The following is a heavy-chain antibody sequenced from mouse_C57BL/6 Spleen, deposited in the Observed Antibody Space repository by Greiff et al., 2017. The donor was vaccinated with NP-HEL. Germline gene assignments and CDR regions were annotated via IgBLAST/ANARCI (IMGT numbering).Heavy chain of an antibody. V-gene: IGHV10-1*01. CDR1: GFSFNTYA. J-gene: IGHJ2*01. CDR2: IRSKSNNYAT. D-gene: IGHD2-1*01. CDR3: VRQELLSYFDY. Sequence: EVKLVESGGGLVQPKGSLKLSCAASGFSFNTYAMNWVRQAPGKGLEWVARIRSKSNNYATYYADSVKDRFTISRDDSESMLYLQMNNLKTEDTAMYYCVRQELLSYFDYWGQGTTLTVSS.